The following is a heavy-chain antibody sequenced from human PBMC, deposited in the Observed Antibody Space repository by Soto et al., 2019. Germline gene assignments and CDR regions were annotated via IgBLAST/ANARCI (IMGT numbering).Heavy chain of an antibody. V-gene: IGHV1-69*01. CDR2: LIPIFGTA. CDR1: GGTFSSYA. D-gene: IGHD4-4*01. Sequence: QVQLVQSGAEVKKPGSSVKVSCKASGGTFSSYAISWVRQGPGQGLEWMGGLIPIFGTANYAQKFQGRVTITADEATSTAYMERSSLRAEDTAGYYCARVPADDYTWHYFGYWGQGTLDTVAS. J-gene: IGHJ4*02. CDR3: ARVPADDYTWHYFGY.